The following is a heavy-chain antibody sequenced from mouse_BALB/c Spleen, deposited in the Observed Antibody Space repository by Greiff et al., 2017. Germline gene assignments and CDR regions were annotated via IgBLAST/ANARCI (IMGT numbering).Heavy chain of an antibody. J-gene: IGHJ2*01. Sequence: EVQLLESGPGLVKPSQSLSLTCTVTGYSITSDYAWNWIRQFPGNKLEWMGYISYSGSTSYNPSLKSRISITRDTSKNQFFLQLNSVTTEDTATYYCARGKAVGFDYWGQGTTLTVSS. CDR2: ISYSGST. V-gene: IGHV3-2*02. D-gene: IGHD1-1*02. CDR3: ARGKAVGFDY. CDR1: GYSITSDYA.